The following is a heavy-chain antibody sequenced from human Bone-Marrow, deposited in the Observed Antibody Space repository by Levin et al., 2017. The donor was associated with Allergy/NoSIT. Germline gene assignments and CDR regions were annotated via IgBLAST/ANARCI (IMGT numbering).Heavy chain of an antibody. D-gene: IGHD6-19*01. CDR3: ARGGSSGWWKSYYYYYMDV. J-gene: IGHJ6*03. CDR2: INPSGGST. CDR1: GYTFTSYY. V-gene: IGHV1-46*03. Sequence: ASVKVSCKASGYTFTSYYMHWVRQAPGQGLEWMGIINPSGGSTSYAQKFQGRVTMTRDTSTSTVYMELSSLRSEDTAVYYCARGGSSGWWKSYYYYYMDVWGKGTTVTVSS.